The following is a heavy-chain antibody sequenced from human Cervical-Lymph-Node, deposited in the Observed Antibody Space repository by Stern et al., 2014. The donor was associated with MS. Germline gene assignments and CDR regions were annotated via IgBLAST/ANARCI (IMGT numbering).Heavy chain of an antibody. CDR2: LSHTGATI. CDR3: AREKHYYDDSGYNEGPLDY. V-gene: IGHV3-48*01. J-gene: IGHJ4*02. D-gene: IGHD3-22*01. CDR1: GFNFGIYS. Sequence: EVQLEESGGGLVQPGGSLRLSCAPSGFNFGIYSMIWVRQAPGQGLEWVSYLSHTGATIYYADSVQGRFTISRDKADNSLYLQMNSLRAEDTAVYFCAREKHYYDDSGYNEGPLDYWGQGTLVTVSS.